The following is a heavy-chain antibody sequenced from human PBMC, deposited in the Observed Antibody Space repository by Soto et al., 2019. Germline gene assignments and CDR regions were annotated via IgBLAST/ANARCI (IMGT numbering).Heavy chain of an antibody. CDR3: ARSVRRGALGNWFDP. CDR2: INHSGST. V-gene: IGHV4-34*01. D-gene: IGHD3-10*01. CDR1: GGSFSGYY. Sequence: QEQLQQWGAGLLKPSETLSLTCAVYGGSFSGYYWSWIRQPPGKGLEWIGEINHSGSTNYNPSLKSRVTISVDTSKNQFSLKLSSVTAADTAVYYCARSVRRGALGNWFDPWGQGTLVTVSS. J-gene: IGHJ5*02.